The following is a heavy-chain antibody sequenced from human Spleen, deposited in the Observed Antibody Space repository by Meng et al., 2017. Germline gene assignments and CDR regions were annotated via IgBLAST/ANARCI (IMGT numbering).Heavy chain of an antibody. Sequence: QVQLQESGPGLVKPSQTLSLTCTVSGGSISSGDYYWSCIRQPPGKGLEWIGYIYYSGNTYYNPSLKSRVTISLDTSRSQFSLELTSVTAADTAVYYCVRSRAWVRTGFDPWGQGTLVTVSS. J-gene: IGHJ5*02. CDR3: VRSRAWVRTGFDP. V-gene: IGHV4-30-4*01. CDR2: IYYSGNT. D-gene: IGHD1-26*01. CDR1: GGSISSGDYY.